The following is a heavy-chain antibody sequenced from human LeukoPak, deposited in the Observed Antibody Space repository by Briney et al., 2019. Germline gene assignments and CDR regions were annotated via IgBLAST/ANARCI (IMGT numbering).Heavy chain of an antibody. CDR3: ARVGGSYTTYYYYGMDV. CDR1: GGSISSYY. Sequence: KTSETLSLTCTVSGGSISSYYWSWIRQPAGKGLEWIGRIYTSGSTNYNPSLKSRVTMSVDTSKNQFSLKLSSVTAADTAVYYCARVGGSYTTYYYYGMDVWGQGTTVTVSS. D-gene: IGHD1-26*01. J-gene: IGHJ6*02. CDR2: IYTSGST. V-gene: IGHV4-4*07.